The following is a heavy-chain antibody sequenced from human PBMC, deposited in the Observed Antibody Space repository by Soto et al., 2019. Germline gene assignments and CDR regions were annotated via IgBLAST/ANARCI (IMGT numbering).Heavy chain of an antibody. D-gene: IGHD1-26*01. CDR3: ARSQVGRPLDV. CDR2: ISYDGSNK. J-gene: IGHJ6*02. V-gene: IGHV3-30-3*01. Sequence: GSLRLSCAASGFTFSSYAMHWVRQAPGKGLEWVAVISYDGSNKYYADSVKGRFTISRDNSKNTLYLQMITLRSEDTAVYYCARSQVGRPLDVWGPGTTVTVSS. CDR1: GFTFSSYA.